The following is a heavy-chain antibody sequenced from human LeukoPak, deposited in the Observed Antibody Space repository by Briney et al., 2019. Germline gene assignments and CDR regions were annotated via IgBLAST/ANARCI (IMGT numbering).Heavy chain of an antibody. V-gene: IGHV4-59*01. CDR2: IYYSGST. CDR1: GGSISSYY. D-gene: IGHD2-2*01. Sequence: SETLSLTCTVSGGSISSYYWSWIRQPPGKGLEWIGYIYYSGSTNYNPSLKSRVTISVDTSKNQFSLKLSSVTAADTAVYYCASPGASSQGAIDYWGQGTLVTVSS. CDR3: ASPGASSQGAIDY. J-gene: IGHJ4*02.